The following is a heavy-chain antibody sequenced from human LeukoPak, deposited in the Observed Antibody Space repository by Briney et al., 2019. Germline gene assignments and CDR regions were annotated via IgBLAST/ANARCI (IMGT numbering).Heavy chain of an antibody. CDR1: GYSFAIHW. CDR3: ARLYYDILTGPLGGMDV. CDR2: IYPDDSET. J-gene: IGHJ6*02. V-gene: IGHV5-51*01. D-gene: IGHD3-9*01. Sequence: GESLKISCKGSGYSFAIHWIGWVRQMPGKGLEHMGIIYPDDSETKYSPSFQGQVTISADKSISTAYLQWSSLKASDTAMYYCARLYYDILTGPLGGMDVWGQGTTVTVSS.